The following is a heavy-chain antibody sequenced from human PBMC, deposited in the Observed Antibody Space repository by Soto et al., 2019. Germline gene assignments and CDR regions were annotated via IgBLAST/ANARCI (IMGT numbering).Heavy chain of an antibody. CDR2: IYYSGST. CDR1: GGSISSYY. CDR3: ARVPHYYDSSGYYFGSRYYFDY. J-gene: IGHJ4*02. V-gene: IGHV4-59*08. Sequence: SETLSLTCTVSGGSISSYYWSWIRQPPGKGLEWIGYIYYSGSTNYNPSLKSRVTISVDTSKNQFSLKLSSVTAADTAVYYCARVPHYYDSSGYYFGSRYYFDYWGQGTLVTVSS. D-gene: IGHD3-22*01.